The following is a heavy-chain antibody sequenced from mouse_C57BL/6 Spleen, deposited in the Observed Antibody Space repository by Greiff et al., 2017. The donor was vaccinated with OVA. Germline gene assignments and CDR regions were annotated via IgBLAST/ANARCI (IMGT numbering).Heavy chain of an antibody. CDR3: ANGLYAMDD. CDR1: GYAFSSSW. V-gene: IGHV1-82*01. CDR2: IYPGDGDT. Sequence: VQLQESGPELVKPGASVKISCKASGYAFSSSWMNWVKQRPGKGLEWIGRIYPGDGDTNYNGKFKGKATLTADKSSSTAYMQLSSLTSEDSAVYFYANGLYAMDDWGQGTSVTVSS. D-gene: IGHD1-1*02. J-gene: IGHJ4*01.